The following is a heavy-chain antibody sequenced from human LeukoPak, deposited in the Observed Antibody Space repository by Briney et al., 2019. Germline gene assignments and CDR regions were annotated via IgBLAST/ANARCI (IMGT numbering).Heavy chain of an antibody. CDR2: IYYTGST. Sequence: SETLSLTCTVSGGSISTSSYYWGWIRQPPGKGLEWIASIYYTGSTYYNPSLKSRVTISVDTSKNQFSLKLSSVTAADTAVYYCTRDLMDYDVSTGLHHYYMDVWGQGTTVTVSS. D-gene: IGHD3-9*01. CDR3: TRDLMDYDVSTGLHHYYMDV. V-gene: IGHV4-39*02. J-gene: IGHJ6*02. CDR1: GGSISTSSYY.